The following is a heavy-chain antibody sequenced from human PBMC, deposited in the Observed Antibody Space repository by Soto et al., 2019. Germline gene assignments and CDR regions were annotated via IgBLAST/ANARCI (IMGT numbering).Heavy chain of an antibody. J-gene: IGHJ4*02. CDR2: ISAYNGNT. V-gene: IGHV1-18*01. CDR3: ASSLLVGYGLEGESD. Sequence: QVQLVQSGAEVKKPGASVTVSCKASGYTFTSYGISWVRQAPGQGLEWRGWISAYNGNTTYAQKLQGRVTMTTDTSTSTAYMELRSLRSDDTAVYYCASSLLVGYGLEGESDWGQGTLVTVSS. CDR1: GYTFTSYG. D-gene: IGHD5-18*01.